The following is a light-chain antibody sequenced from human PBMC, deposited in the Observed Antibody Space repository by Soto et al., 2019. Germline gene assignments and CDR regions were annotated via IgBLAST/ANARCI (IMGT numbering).Light chain of an antibody. CDR2: EVS. CDR1: SSDVGYDNY. Sequence: QSALTQPASVSGSPGQSITISCTGTSSDVGYDNYVSWYQQHPGKAPKLMIYEVSRRPSGVSNRFSGSKSANTASLTISGLQAGDEADYYCTSHTTSSTWVFGGGTKLTVL. CDR3: TSHTTSSTWV. V-gene: IGLV2-14*01. J-gene: IGLJ3*02.